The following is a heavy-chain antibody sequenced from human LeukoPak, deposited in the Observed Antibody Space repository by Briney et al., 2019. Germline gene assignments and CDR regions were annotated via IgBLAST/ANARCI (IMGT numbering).Heavy chain of an antibody. CDR1: GFTFSSYA. CDR3: AKVSGPHIDDFDI. CDR2: ISGSGGST. V-gene: IGHV3-23*01. Sequence: GGSLRLSCAASGFTFSSYAMSWVRQAPGKGLEWVSVISGSGGSTHYADSVKGRFTVSRDNSKNTLFLQMKSLRAEDTAVYYCAKVSGPHIDDFDIWGQGTMVTVSS. D-gene: IGHD6-19*01. J-gene: IGHJ3*02.